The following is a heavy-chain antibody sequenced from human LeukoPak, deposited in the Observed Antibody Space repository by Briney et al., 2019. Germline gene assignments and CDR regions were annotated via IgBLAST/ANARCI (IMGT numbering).Heavy chain of an antibody. CDR1: GGSISSSSYY. J-gene: IGHJ5*02. D-gene: IGHD3-9*01. CDR2: IYYSGST. CDR3: ARQFLYYDILTGYFPSWFDP. Sequence: SETLSLTCAVSGGSISSSSYYWGWIRQPPGKGLEWIGSIYYSGSTYYNPSLKSRVTISVDTSKNQFSLKLSSVTAADTAVYYCARQFLYYDILTGYFPSWFDPWGQGTLVTVSS. V-gene: IGHV4-39*01.